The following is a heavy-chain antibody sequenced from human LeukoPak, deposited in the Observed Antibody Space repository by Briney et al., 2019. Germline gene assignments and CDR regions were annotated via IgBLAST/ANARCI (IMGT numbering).Heavy chain of an antibody. J-gene: IGHJ3*02. D-gene: IGHD4-17*01. CDR3: ARDDYGLAFDI. CDR2: INTDGKAT. Sequence: GGSLRLSCAAPGFTFSSYWMHWVRQAPGKGLLWVARINTDGKATTYADSVKGRFTISRDNARDTVYLQMNSLRAEDTAVYYCARDDYGLAFDIWGQGTMVTVSS. CDR1: GFTFSSYW. V-gene: IGHV3-74*01.